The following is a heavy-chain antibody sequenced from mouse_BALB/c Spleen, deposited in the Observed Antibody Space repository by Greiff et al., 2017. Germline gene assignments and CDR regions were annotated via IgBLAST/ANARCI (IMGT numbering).Heavy chain of an antibody. J-gene: IGHJ3*01. CDR1: GYTFTSYW. Sequence: QVQLQQPGAELVKPGASVKLSCKASGYTFTSYWMHWVKQRPGQGLEWIGEINPSNGRTNYNEKFKIKATLTVDKSSSTAYMQLSSLTSEDSAVYYCATYDGYYLAYWGQGTLVTVSA. CDR2: INPSNGRT. CDR3: ATYDGYYLAY. D-gene: IGHD2-3*01. V-gene: IGHV1S81*02.